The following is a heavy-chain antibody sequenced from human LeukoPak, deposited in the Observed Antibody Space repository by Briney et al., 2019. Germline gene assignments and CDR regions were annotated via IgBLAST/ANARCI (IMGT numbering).Heavy chain of an antibody. CDR2: ISAYNGNT. Sequence: ASVKVSCKASGYTFTSYGISWVRQAPGQGLEWMGWISAYNGNTNYAQKLQGRVTITADKSTSTAYMELSSLRSEDTAVYYCARDLGFSGYCSGGSCLKWGQGTLVTVSS. CDR3: ARDLGFSGYCSGGSCLK. J-gene: IGHJ4*02. V-gene: IGHV1-18*01. CDR1: GYTFTSYG. D-gene: IGHD2-15*01.